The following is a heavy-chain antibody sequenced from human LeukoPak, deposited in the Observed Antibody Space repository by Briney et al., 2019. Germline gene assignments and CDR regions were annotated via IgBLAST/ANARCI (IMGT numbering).Heavy chain of an antibody. J-gene: IGHJ4*02. Sequence: GGSLRLSCAASGFTFSSYAMSWVRQAPGKGPEWVSAISGSGGSTYYADSVKGRFTISRDNSKNTLYLQMNSLRAEDTAVYYCATVIAAAGTGTTSDYWGQGTLVTVSS. D-gene: IGHD6-13*01. CDR2: ISGSGGST. V-gene: IGHV3-23*01. CDR3: ATVIAAAGTGTTSDY. CDR1: GFTFSSYA.